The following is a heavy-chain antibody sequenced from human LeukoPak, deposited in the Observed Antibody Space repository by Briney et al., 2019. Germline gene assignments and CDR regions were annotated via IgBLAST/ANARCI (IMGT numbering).Heavy chain of an antibody. D-gene: IGHD5-24*01. J-gene: IGHJ4*02. CDR3: AKGGDGYNYYFDY. CDR2: ISGSGGST. V-gene: IGHV3-23*01. Sequence: GGSLRLSCAASGFTFINYAMSWVRQAPGKGLEWVSAISGSGGSTYYANSVKGRFTISRDDSKNTLYLQMNSLRAEDTAVYYCAKGGDGYNYYFDYWGQETLVTVSS. CDR1: GFTFINYA.